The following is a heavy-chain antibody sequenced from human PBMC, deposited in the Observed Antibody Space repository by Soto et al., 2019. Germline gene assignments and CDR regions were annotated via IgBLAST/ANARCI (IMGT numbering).Heavy chain of an antibody. V-gene: IGHV1-18*01. CDR1: GYSFITHG. Sequence: QVEMVQSGAEVKKPGASVNVSCKTSGYSFITHGVSWVRQAPGQGLEWMGWINPYNGNTNYAQRLQGRVTMTTDRSTSTAYMELRRLTSGDTALYYCARSPRISRSGDLWGKGTAITVSA. CDR2: INPYNGNT. CDR3: ARSPRISRSGDL. J-gene: IGHJ6*04. D-gene: IGHD4-17*01.